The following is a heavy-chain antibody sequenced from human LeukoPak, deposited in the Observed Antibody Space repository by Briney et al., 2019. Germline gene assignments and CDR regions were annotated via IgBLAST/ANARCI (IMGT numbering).Heavy chain of an antibody. CDR1: GFTFSRYS. Sequence: GGSLRLSCAASGFTFSRYSMNWVRQAPGKGLEWVSSISISSNYKYYPDSLKGRFTISRDNAKNSLYLQMNSLRAEDTAVYYCARVPKWELLYYFDYWGQGTLVTVSS. J-gene: IGHJ4*02. V-gene: IGHV3-21*01. CDR2: ISISSNYK. CDR3: ARVPKWELLYYFDY. D-gene: IGHD1-26*01.